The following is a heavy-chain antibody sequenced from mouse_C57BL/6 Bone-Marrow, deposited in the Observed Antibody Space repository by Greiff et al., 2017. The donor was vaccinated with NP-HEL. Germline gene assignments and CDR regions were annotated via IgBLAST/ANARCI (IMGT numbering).Heavy chain of an antibody. J-gene: IGHJ4*01. CDR2: IYPGSGST. D-gene: IGHD4-1*01. CDR1: GYTFTSYW. CDR3: ATSKLGRQAMDY. Sequence: QVQLQQPGAELVKPGASVKMSCKASGYTFTSYWITWVKQRPGQGLEWIGDIYPGSGSTNYNEKFKSKATLTVDTSSSTAYMQLSSLTSEDSAVYYCATSKLGRQAMDYWGQGTSVTVSS. V-gene: IGHV1-55*01.